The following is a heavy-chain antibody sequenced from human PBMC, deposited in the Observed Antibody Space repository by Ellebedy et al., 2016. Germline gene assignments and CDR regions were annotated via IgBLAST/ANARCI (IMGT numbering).Heavy chain of an antibody. V-gene: IGHV1-8*01. Sequence: ASVKVSCKASGYTFTSYDINWVRQATGQGLEWMGWMNPNSGNTGYAQKFQGRVTMTRNTSISTAYMELSSLRSEDTAVYYCATTRFTSYYYYMDVWGKGTTVTVSS. J-gene: IGHJ6*03. CDR1: GYTFTSYD. D-gene: IGHD3-16*01. CDR3: ATTRFTSYYYYMDV. CDR2: MNPNSGNT.